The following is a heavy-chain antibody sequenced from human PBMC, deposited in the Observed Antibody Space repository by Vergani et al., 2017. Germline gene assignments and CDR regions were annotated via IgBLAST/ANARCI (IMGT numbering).Heavy chain of an antibody. D-gene: IGHD6-13*01. CDR2: IIPILGIA. Sequence: QVQLVQSGAEVKKPGSSVKVSCKASGGTFSSYTISWVRQAPGQGLEWMGRIIPILGIANYAQKFQGRVTITADKSTSTAYMELSSLRSEDTAVYYCATTGYSSSWYDSAFDSWGQGTMVTVSS. J-gene: IGHJ3*02. CDR1: GGTFSSYT. V-gene: IGHV1-69*02. CDR3: ATTGYSSSWYDSAFDS.